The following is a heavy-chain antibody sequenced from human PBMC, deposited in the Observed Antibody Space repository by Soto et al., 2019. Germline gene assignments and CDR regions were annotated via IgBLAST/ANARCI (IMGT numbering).Heavy chain of an antibody. CDR3: ARDLDYGDFWSCCYPGGYFDY. Sequence: PGGSLRLSCAASGFTFSNYNMNWVRQAPGKGLEWVSSISTNSTYIYYAASVKGRFTISRDNAKNALYVQMNRLRAEDTAVYYCARDLDYGDFWSCCYPGGYFDYWGQGTLVTVSS. J-gene: IGHJ4*02. V-gene: IGHV3-21*01. CDR2: ISTNSTYI. D-gene: IGHD3-3*01. CDR1: GFTFSNYN.